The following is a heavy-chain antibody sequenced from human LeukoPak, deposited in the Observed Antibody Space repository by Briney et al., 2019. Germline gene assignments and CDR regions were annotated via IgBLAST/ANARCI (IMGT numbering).Heavy chain of an antibody. Sequence: GGSLRLSCATSGFTFNSYHMIWVRQAPGKGLEWVSYISMTGATITYADVVKGRFTISRDNAKNSVYLQMSSLRAEDTALYYCARRVVFNDYWGPGTLVTVSS. CDR2: ISMTGATI. J-gene: IGHJ4*02. CDR1: GFTFNSYH. D-gene: IGHD3-3*01. V-gene: IGHV3-48*01. CDR3: ARRVVFNDY.